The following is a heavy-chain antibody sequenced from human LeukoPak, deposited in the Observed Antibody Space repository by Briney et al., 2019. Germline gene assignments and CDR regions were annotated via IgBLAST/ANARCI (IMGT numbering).Heavy chain of an antibody. D-gene: IGHD3-22*01. J-gene: IGHJ6*03. Sequence: SETLSLTCTVSGGFITSSFYWSWIRQSPGKGLEWIGYIYNSGSTYYNPSLKSRVTISVDTSKNQFSLKLSSVTAADTAVYYCARAPSDSSGYSSYFYYMDVWGKGTTVTVSS. CDR3: ARAPSDSSGYSSYFYYMDV. CDR1: GGFITSSFY. V-gene: IGHV4-59*08. CDR2: IYNSGST.